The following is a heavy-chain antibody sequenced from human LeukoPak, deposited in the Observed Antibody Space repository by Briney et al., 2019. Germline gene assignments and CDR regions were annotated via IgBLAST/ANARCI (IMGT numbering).Heavy chain of an antibody. D-gene: IGHD6-19*01. CDR1: GYTFTSYA. V-gene: IGHV1-3*04. Sequence: ASVKVSCKASGYTFTSYAMHWVRQAPGQRLEWMGWINTGNGNTKYSQKFQGRVTITRGTSASIVYMDLSSLRSEDTAVYYCARDLSGWYVLDYWGQGTLVTVSS. CDR2: INTGNGNT. CDR3: ARDLSGWYVLDY. J-gene: IGHJ4*02.